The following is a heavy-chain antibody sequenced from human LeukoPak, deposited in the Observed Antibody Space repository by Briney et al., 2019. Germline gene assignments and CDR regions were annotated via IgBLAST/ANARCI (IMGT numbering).Heavy chain of an antibody. J-gene: IGHJ4*02. CDR1: GFAFSSYA. Sequence: GGSLRLSCAASGFAFSSYAMSWFRQAPGKGLGWVSAISDSGGSTFYADSVKGRFTMSRDNSRNTLYLQMNSLRDDDTAEYECAKRGLYSNSFEYWGQGTLVTVSS. CDR3: AKRGLYSNSFEY. CDR2: ISDSGGST. V-gene: IGHV3-23*01. D-gene: IGHD4-11*01.